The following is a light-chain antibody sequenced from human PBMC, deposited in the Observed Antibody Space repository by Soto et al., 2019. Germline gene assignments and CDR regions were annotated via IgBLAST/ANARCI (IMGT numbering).Light chain of an antibody. J-gene: IGLJ3*02. CDR2: EGS. CDR1: SSDVGSYNL. Sequence: QSALTQPASVSGSPGQSITISCTGISSDVGSYNLVSWYQQHPGKAPKLMIYEGSKRPSGVSNRFSGSKSGNTASLTISGLQAEDEAHYYCCSYAGSSPGVFGGGTKLTVL. V-gene: IGLV2-23*01. CDR3: CSYAGSSPGV.